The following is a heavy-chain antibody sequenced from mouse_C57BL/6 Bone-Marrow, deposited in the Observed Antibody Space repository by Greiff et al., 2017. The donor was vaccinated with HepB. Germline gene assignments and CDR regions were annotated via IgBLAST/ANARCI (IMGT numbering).Heavy chain of an antibody. Sequence: EVQRVESGGGLVQPKGSLKLSCAASGFTFNTYAMHWVRQAPGKGLEWVARIRSKSSNYATYYADSVKDRFTISRDDSQSMLYLQMNNLKTEDTAMYYCVRGCYYYGSSQYYFDYWGQGTTLTVSS. J-gene: IGHJ2*01. D-gene: IGHD1-1*01. CDR1: GFTFNTYA. CDR3: VRGCYYYGSSQYYFDY. CDR2: IRSKSSNYAT. V-gene: IGHV10-3*01.